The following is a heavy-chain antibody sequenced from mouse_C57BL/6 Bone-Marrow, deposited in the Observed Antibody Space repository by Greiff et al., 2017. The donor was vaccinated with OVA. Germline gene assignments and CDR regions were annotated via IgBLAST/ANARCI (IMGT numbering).Heavy chain of an antibody. CDR2: INPSSGYT. Sequence: VQVVESGAELARPGASVKMSCKASGYTFTSYTMHWVKQRPGQGLEWIGYINPSSGYTKYNQKFKDQATLTADKSSSTAYMQLSSLTSEDSAVYYCASKEVYFDYWGQGTTLTVSS. D-gene: IGHD1-3*01. J-gene: IGHJ2*01. V-gene: IGHV1-4*01. CDR1: GYTFTSYT. CDR3: ASKEVYFDY.